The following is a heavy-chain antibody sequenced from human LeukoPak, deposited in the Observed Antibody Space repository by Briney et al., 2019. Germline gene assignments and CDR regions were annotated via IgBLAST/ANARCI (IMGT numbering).Heavy chain of an antibody. D-gene: IGHD3-3*01. CDR3: ARDPPNYDFWSAYYTGIPNY. Sequence: QPGGSLRLSCAASGFTFRNYAMHWVRQAPGKGLEWVAVISHDGTNKYHAESVKGRYTISRDNSKNTLYLQINRLRTEDTAVYYCARDPPNYDFWSAYYTGIPNYWGQGTLVTVSS. V-gene: IGHV3-30-3*01. CDR1: GFTFRNYA. CDR2: ISHDGTNK. J-gene: IGHJ4*02.